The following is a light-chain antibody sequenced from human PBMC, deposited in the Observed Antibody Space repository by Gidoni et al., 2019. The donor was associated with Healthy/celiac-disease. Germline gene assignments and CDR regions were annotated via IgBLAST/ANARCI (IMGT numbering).Light chain of an antibody. V-gene: IGKV1-5*03. CDR2: KAS. Sequence: DIQMPQSPSTLSASVGDRVTITCRASQSISSWLAWYQQKPGKAPKLLIYKASSLESGVPSSFSGSGSGTEFTLTISSLQPDDFATYYCQQYKSYSGTFGQGTKVEIK. J-gene: IGKJ1*01. CDR3: QQYKSYSGT. CDR1: QSISSW.